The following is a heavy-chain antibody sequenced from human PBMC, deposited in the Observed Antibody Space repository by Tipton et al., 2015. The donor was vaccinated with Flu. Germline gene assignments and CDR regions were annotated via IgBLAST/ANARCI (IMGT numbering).Heavy chain of an antibody. J-gene: IGHJ5*01. CDR3: ARRDFSNYVSEPKNWFDF. CDR2: ICPGSP. Sequence: TLSLTCSVSGGSVGGPYCWGWVRRPPGKGLEWIGNICPGSPYYNPSLRSRVTMSIARSNVQFSLRLTSVTAADTAVYFCARRDFSNYVSEPKNWFDFWGQGTLVTVSS. D-gene: IGHD4-11*01. V-gene: IGHV4-38-2*01. CDR1: GGSVGGPYC.